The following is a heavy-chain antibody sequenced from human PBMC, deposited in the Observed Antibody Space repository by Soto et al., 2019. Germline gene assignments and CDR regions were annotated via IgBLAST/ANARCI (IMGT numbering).Heavy chain of an antibody. CDR1: GFSLRNSGVG. V-gene: IGHV2-5*02. D-gene: IGHD4-17*01. J-gene: IGHJ4*02. CDR2: IYWDDDK. Sequence: QITLKESGPTLVKPTQTLTLTCTFSGFSLRNSGVGVGWIRQPPGKALEWLALIYWDDDKRYSPSLKSRLTIPKDTSKNPVVLTMTHMDPVDTATYFCAHLTTVFFYFDYWGQGTRVTVPS. CDR3: AHLTTVFFYFDY.